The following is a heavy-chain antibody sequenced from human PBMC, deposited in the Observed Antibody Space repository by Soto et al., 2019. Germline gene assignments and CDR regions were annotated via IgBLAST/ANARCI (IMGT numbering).Heavy chain of an antibody. D-gene: IGHD3-10*01. CDR3: ARDPLHYGSGFDY. J-gene: IGHJ4*02. V-gene: IGHV3-48*03. CDR1: GFTFSSYE. Sequence: EVQLVESGGGLVQPGGSLRLSCAASGFTFSSYEMNWVRQAPGKGLEWVSYISSSATTIYYAASMKGRFTISRDNVKNSLYLQMNSLRAEDTAVYYCARDPLHYGSGFDYWGQGTLVTVSS. CDR2: ISSSATTI.